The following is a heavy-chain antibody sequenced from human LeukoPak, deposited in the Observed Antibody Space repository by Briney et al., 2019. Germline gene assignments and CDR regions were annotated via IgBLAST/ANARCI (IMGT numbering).Heavy chain of an antibody. CDR1: GFAPKSGGET. CDR2: VYWDNDY. V-gene: IGHV2-5*02. J-gene: IGHJ4*02. CDR3: AHRRGYTYGYEAFDH. Sequence: NVSGPTLVKPTETLTLTCSFSGFAPKSGGETVCWVRQPPVKALELLATVYWDNDYRYSPSLRDRLNIIKDTSKNQVVLTMINMDPVDTGTYFCAHRRGYTYGYEAFDHWGQGSRPVVSS. D-gene: IGHD5-18*01.